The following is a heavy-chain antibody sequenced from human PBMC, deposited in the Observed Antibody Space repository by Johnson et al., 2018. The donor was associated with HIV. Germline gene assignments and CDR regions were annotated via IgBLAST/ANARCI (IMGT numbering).Heavy chain of an antibody. D-gene: IGHD1-26*01. CDR1: GFTVSSNY. CDR3: ARDFLRGIVGATGAFDI. V-gene: IGHV3-66*02. Sequence: EQLEESGGGLVQPGGSLRLSCAASGFTVSSNYMSWVRQAPGKGLECVSGIYSGGSTYYADSVKGRFTISRDNSKNTLYLQMNSLRAEDTAVYYCARDFLRGIVGATGAFDIWGQGTMVTVSS. CDR2: IYSGGST. J-gene: IGHJ3*02.